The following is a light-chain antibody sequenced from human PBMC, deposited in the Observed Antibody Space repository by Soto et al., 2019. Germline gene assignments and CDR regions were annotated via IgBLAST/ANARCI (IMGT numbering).Light chain of an antibody. Sequence: QLVLTQSPSASASLGASVKLTCTLSSGHSRYAIAWHQQQPEKGPRYLMRINSDGSHSKGDGIPARFSGSSSGAERYLTISSLQSEDEADYYCPAWGTGVVFGGGTKLTVL. CDR3: PAWGTGVV. J-gene: IGLJ2*01. CDR1: SGHSRYA. CDR2: INSDGSH. V-gene: IGLV4-69*01.